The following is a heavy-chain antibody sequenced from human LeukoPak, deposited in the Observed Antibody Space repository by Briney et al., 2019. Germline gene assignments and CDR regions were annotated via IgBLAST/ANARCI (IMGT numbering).Heavy chain of an antibody. CDR1: GYNFTNYG. D-gene: IGHD4-17*01. J-gene: IGHJ4*02. CDR2: ISAYNGDT. CDR3: ARAPSFGDYGGDY. V-gene: IGHV1-18*01. Sequence: GASVKVSCKASGYNFTNYGISWVRQAPGHGLEWMGWISAYNGDTKYAQKPQGRVTMTTDTSTSTAYMELRSLRSDDTAVYYCARAPSFGDYGGDYWGQGTLVTVSS.